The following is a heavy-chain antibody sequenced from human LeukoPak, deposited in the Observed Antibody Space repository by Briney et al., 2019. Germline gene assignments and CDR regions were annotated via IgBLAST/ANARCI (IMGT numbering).Heavy chain of an antibody. CDR3: ARDNWEREGFDP. D-gene: IGHD1-1*01. J-gene: IGHJ5*02. CDR2: IYTSGST. V-gene: IGHV4-61*02. CDR1: GGSISSGSYY. Sequence: SETLSLTCTVSGGSISSGSYYWSWIRQPAGKGLEWIGRIYTSGSTNYNPSLKSRVTISVDTSKNQFSLKLSSVTAADTAVYYCARDNWEREGFDPWGQGTLVTVSS.